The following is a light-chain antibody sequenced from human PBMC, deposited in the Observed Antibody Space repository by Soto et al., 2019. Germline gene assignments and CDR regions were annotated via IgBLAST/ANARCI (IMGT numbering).Light chain of an antibody. J-gene: IGKJ4*01. CDR3: QQRSNWPLT. Sequence: EIVLTQAPATLSLSPGERATLSCRASQSVSNSLAWYQQKPGQAPRLLIYDASNSATDIPARFSGSGSGTDFTPTISSLEPADFAVYSCQQRSNWPLTFGGGTTVEIK. CDR1: QSVSNS. CDR2: DAS. V-gene: IGKV3-11*01.